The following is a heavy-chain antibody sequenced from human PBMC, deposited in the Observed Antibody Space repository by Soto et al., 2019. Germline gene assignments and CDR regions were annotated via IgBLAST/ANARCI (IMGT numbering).Heavy chain of an antibody. CDR3: VRQYSVVFSGRLCYHYIDF. D-gene: IGHD2-15*01. J-gene: IGHJ3*01. CDR1: GDSVSSGLYY. CDR2: IYYSGST. Sequence: PSETLSLTCTVSGDSVSSGLYYWGWVRQPPGKGLEWIGYIYYSGSTNYNPSLENRVTMSLATSKNQFSLRLRSVTAADTAVYYCVRQYSVVFSGRLCYHYIDFRGQGTMVTV. V-gene: IGHV4-61*01.